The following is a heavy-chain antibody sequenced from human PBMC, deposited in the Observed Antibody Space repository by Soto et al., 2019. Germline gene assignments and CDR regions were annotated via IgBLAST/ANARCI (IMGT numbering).Heavy chain of an antibody. Sequence: QVQLVQSGAEVKKPGASVKVSCKASGYTFTNYAMHWVRQAPGQRLEWMGWINAGNDNTKYSQKFQGRVTFTRDTSASTAYMELSSLRSEDTAVYYCARGERYYYDSSGYFGFDYWGQGTLVTVSS. D-gene: IGHD3-22*01. CDR1: GYTFTNYA. CDR3: ARGERYYYDSSGYFGFDY. CDR2: INAGNDNT. V-gene: IGHV1-3*01. J-gene: IGHJ4*02.